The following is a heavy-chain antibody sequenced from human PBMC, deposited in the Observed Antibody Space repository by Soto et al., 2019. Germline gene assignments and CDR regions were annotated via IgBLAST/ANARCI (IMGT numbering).Heavy chain of an antibody. J-gene: IGHJ4*02. V-gene: IGHV3-33*01. CDR3: ARGYYDSSGYSH. D-gene: IGHD3-22*01. CDR1: GFTFSSYG. Sequence: QVQLVESGGGVVQPGRSLRLSCAASGFTFSSYGMHWVRQAPGKGLEWVAVIWYDGSNKYYADSVKDRFTISRDNSKNTLYLQMNSLRAEVTAVYYCARGYYDSSGYSHWGQGTLVTVSS. CDR2: IWYDGSNK.